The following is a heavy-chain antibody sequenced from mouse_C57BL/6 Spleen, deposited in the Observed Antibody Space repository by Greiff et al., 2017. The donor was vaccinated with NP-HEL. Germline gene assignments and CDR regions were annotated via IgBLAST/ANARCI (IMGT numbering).Heavy chain of an antibody. CDR3: ARGGYDTSFAY. CDR1: GYTFTSYW. J-gene: IGHJ3*01. V-gene: IGHV1-61*01. CDR2: IYPSDSET. D-gene: IGHD2-2*01. Sequence: QVQLQQPGAELVRPGSSVKLSCKASGYTFTSYWMDWVKQRPGQGLEWIGNIYPSDSETHYNQKFKDKATLTVDKSSSTAYMQLSSLTSEDSAVYYCARGGYDTSFAYWGQGTLVTVSA.